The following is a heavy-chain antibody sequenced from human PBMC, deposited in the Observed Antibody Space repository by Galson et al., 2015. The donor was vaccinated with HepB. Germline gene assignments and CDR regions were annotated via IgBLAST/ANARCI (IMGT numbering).Heavy chain of an antibody. V-gene: IGHV3-33*01. D-gene: IGHD3-22*01. CDR3: ARDQRSRTHYYDSSGYWLFDY. J-gene: IGHJ4*02. Sequence: SLRLSCAASGFTFSSYGMHWVRQAPGKGLEWVAVIWYDGSNKYYADSVKGRFTISRDNSKNTLYLQMNSLRAEDTAVYYCARDQRSRTHYYDSSGYWLFDYWGQGTLVTVSS. CDR2: IWYDGSNK. CDR1: GFTFSSYG.